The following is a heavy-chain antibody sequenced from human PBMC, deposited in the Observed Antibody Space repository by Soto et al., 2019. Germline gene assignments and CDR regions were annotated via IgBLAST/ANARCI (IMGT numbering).Heavy chain of an antibody. V-gene: IGHV4-34*01. CDR1: GGSFSGYY. D-gene: IGHD2-15*01. CDR3: ARGPGYCSGGSCYSGTAEYFQH. CDR2: INHSGST. J-gene: IGHJ1*01. Sequence: QMQLQQWGAGLLKPSETLSLTCAVYGGSFSGYYWSWIRQPPGKGLEWIGEINHSGSTNYNPSLKSRVTISVDTSKNQFSLKLSSVTAADTAVYYCARGPGYCSGGSCYSGTAEYFQHWGQGTLVTVSS.